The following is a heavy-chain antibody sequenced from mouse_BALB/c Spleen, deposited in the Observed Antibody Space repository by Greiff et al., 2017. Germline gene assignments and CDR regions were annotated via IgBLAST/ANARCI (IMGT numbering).Heavy chain of an antibody. D-gene: IGHD1-3*01. CDR1: GYSITSDYA. CDR2: ISYSGST. J-gene: IGHJ3*01. CDR3: ARDISPF. Sequence: EVQLQQSGPGLVKPSQSLSLTCTVTGYSITSDYAWNWIRQFPGNKLEWMGYISYSGSTSYNPSLKSRISITRDTSKNQFFLQLNSVTTEDTATYYCARDISPFWGQGTLVTVSA. V-gene: IGHV3-2*02.